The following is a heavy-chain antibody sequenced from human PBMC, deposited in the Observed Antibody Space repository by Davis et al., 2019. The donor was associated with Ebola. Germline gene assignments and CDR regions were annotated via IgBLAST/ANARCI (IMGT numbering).Heavy chain of an antibody. Sequence: SVKVSCKASGGTFSSYAISWVRQAPGQGLEWMGGIIPIFGTANYAQKLQGRVTMTTDTSTSTAYMELRSLRSDDTAVDYCAREGDYYDSSGPTGYYYGMDVWGQGTTVTVSS. J-gene: IGHJ6*02. CDR2: IIPIFGTA. D-gene: IGHD3-22*01. CDR1: GGTFSSYA. V-gene: IGHV1-69*05. CDR3: AREGDYYDSSGPTGYYYGMDV.